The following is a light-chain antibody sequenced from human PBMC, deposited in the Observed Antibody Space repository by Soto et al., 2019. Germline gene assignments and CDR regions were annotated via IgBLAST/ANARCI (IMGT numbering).Light chain of an antibody. V-gene: IGLV1-40*01. CDR2: GNS. CDR3: QSYDSSLXXYV. CDR1: SSNIGAGYD. J-gene: IGLJ1*01. Sequence: QSVLTQPPSVSGAPGQRVTISCTGSSSNIGAGYDVHWYQQLPGTAPKLLIYGNSNRPSGVPDRFSGSKSGTSASLAITGLQAEDEADYYXQSYDSSLXXYV.